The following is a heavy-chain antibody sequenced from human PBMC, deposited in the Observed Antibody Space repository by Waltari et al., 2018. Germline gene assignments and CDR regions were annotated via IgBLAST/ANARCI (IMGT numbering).Heavy chain of an antibody. CDR1: GFTFSSSS. D-gene: IGHD5-12*01. Sequence: EVQLVESGGGLVQPGGSLRLSCPASGFTFSSSSMNWFRQAPGKGLEWVSYISSSSSTIYYADSVKGRFTISRDNAKNSLYLQMNSLRAEDTAVYYCARDRRNWLRFDYWGQGTLVTVSS. CDR3: ARDRRNWLRFDY. CDR2: ISSSSSTI. J-gene: IGHJ4*02. V-gene: IGHV3-48*01.